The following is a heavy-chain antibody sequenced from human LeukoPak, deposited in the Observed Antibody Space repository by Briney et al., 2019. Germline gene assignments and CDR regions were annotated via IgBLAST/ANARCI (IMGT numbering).Heavy chain of an antibody. Sequence: SETLSLICAVSGGSISSGGYSWSWIRQPPGKGLEWIGYIYYSGSTNYNPSLKSRVTISVDTSKNQFSLKLSSVTAADTAVYYCARGEDYYDSSGYYPNWFDPWGQGTLVTVSS. CDR3: ARGEDYYDSSGYYPNWFDP. V-gene: IGHV4-61*08. CDR2: IYYSGST. J-gene: IGHJ5*02. CDR1: GGSISSGGYS. D-gene: IGHD3-22*01.